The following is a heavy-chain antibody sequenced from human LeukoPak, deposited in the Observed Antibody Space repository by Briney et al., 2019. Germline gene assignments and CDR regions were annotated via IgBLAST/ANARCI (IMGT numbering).Heavy chain of an antibody. CDR1: GFTFDDYG. V-gene: IGHV3-20*04. J-gene: IGHJ5*02. Sequence: GGSLRLSCAASGFTFDDYGMSWVRQAPGKGLEWVSGINWNGGSTGHADSVKGRFTISRDNAKNSLYLQMNSLRAEDTALYYCARVVAAAGTDWFDPWGQGTLVTVSS. CDR2: INWNGGST. CDR3: ARVVAAAGTDWFDP. D-gene: IGHD6-13*01.